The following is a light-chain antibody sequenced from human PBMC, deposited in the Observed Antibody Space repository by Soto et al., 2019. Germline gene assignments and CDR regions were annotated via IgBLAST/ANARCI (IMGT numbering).Light chain of an antibody. CDR2: DAS. J-gene: IGKJ5*01. CDR1: QSVRTY. V-gene: IGKV3-11*01. Sequence: EVVLTQSPATLSLSPRERATLSCRASQSVRTYLAWYQQKPGQAPRLLIHDASSRATGIPARFSGSGSGTDFTLTISSLEPEDFAVYYCQQRTSWPSSTFGQGTRLEI. CDR3: QQRTSWPSST.